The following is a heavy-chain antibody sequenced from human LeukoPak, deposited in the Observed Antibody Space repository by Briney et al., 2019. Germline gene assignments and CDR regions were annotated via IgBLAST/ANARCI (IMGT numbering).Heavy chain of an antibody. CDR2: ISSSSSYI. J-gene: IGHJ6*02. Sequence: PGGSLRLSCAASGFTFSSYSMNWLRQAPGKGLEWVSSISSSSSYIYYADSVKGRFTISRDNAKNSLYLQMNSLRAEDTAVYYCARGYLNVLRFLEWLRMHMDVWGQGTTVTVSS. CDR1: GFTFSSYS. CDR3: ARGYLNVLRFLEWLRMHMDV. D-gene: IGHD3-3*01. V-gene: IGHV3-21*01.